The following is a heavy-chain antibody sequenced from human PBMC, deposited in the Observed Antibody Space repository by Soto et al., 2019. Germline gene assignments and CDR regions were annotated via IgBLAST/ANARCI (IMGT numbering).Heavy chain of an antibody. V-gene: IGHV3-74*01. J-gene: IGHJ6*02. Sequence: WGSLRLSCAASGFTFSSYWMNWVRQAPGKGLVWVSRINSDGSSTSYADSVKGRFTISRDNAKNTLYLQMNSLRAEDTAVYYCAKLVREYYYYYGMDVWGQGTTVTVSS. CDR3: AKLVREYYYYYGMDV. D-gene: IGHD6-13*01. CDR2: INSDGSST. CDR1: GFTFSSYW.